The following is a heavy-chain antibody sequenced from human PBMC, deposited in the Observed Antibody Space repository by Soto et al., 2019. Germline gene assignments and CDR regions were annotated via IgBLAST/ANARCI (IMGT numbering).Heavy chain of an antibody. CDR2: INGNCAYT. CDR3: AKDPPGGWMV. Sequence: EVQLLESGGGLVQPGGSLRLSCAASGITFSTFSSYAMRWVRHAPGKGLEWVSGINGNCAYTYHVDSVKGRFTISRDNSKNTVYLQMNSLRAEDTAVYYCAKDPPGGWMVWGQGTLVTVSS. CDR1: GITFSTFSSYA. V-gene: IGHV3-23*01. D-gene: IGHD6-19*01. J-gene: IGHJ4*02.